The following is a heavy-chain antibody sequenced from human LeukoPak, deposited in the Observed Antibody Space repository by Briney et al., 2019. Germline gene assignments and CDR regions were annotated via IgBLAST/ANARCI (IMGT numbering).Heavy chain of an antibody. CDR1: GYTLTELS. Sequence: ASVKVSCKVSGYTLTELSMHWVRQAPGKGLEWMGGFDPEDGETIYAQKFQGRVTMTEDTSTDTAYMELSSLRSEDTAVYYCATEGIAAAGYDYWAREPWSPSPQ. CDR3: ATEGIAAAGYDY. V-gene: IGHV1-24*01. D-gene: IGHD6-13*01. J-gene: IGHJ4*02. CDR2: FDPEDGET.